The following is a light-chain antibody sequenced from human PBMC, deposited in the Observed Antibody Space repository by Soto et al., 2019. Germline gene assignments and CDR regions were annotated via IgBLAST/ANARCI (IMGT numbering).Light chain of an antibody. CDR2: AAA. CDR3: QQSYRIPWT. Sequence: DIQMTQSPSSLSASVGDRVTITCRARQSIDGYLNWYQQKPGKAPKLLIYAAANLPSGVPSRFSGSGFGTDFTLTISTLQPEDFVTYYCQQSYRIPWTFGQGTKVEI. V-gene: IGKV1-39*01. CDR1: QSIDGY. J-gene: IGKJ1*01.